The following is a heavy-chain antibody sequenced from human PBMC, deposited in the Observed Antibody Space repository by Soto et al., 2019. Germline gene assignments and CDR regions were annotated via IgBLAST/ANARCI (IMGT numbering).Heavy chain of an antibody. CDR2: INPNSGGT. V-gene: IGHV1-2*04. CDR3: ATVKRDTAMAYYYYYGMDV. Sequence: ASVKVSCKASGYTFTGYYMHWVRQAPGQGLEWMGWINPNSGGTNYAQKFQGWVTMTRDTSISTAYMELSRLRSDDTAVYYCATVKRDTAMAYYYYYGMDVWGQGTTVTVSS. D-gene: IGHD5-18*01. J-gene: IGHJ6*02. CDR1: GYTFTGYY.